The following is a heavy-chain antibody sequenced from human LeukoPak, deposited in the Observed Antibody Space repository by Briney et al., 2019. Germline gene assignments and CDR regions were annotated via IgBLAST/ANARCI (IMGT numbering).Heavy chain of an antibody. CDR3: ARHRGSSSLFDY. V-gene: IGHV4-39*01. D-gene: IGHD6-6*01. Sequence: TSETLSLTCTVSGGSISSSSYYWGWIRQPPGKGLEWIGSIYYSGSTYYNPSLKSRVTISVDTSKNQFSLKLSSVTAADTAVYYCARHRGSSSLFDYWGQGTLVTVSS. CDR2: IYYSGST. J-gene: IGHJ4*02. CDR1: GGSISSSSYY.